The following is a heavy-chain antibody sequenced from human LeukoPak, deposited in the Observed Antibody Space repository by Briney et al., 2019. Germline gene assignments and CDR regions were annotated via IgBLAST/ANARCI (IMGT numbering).Heavy chain of an antibody. J-gene: IGHJ6*02. V-gene: IGHV3-21*01. Sequence: GGSLRLSCAASGFTFSSYSMNWVRQAPGKGLEWVSSISSSSSYIYYADSVKGRFTISRDNAKNSLYLQMNSLRAEDTAVYYCARDSDHYHDSSGYPIYYYYGMDVWGQGTTVTVSS. CDR1: GFTFSSYS. D-gene: IGHD3-22*01. CDR2: ISSSSSYI. CDR3: ARDSDHYHDSSGYPIYYYYGMDV.